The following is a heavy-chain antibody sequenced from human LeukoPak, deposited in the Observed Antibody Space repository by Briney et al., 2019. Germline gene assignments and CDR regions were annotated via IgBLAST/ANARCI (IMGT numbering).Heavy chain of an antibody. CDR3: ARAGCSSTSCYNY. CDR1: GFTFSSYS. CDR2: ISSSSSYI. Sequence: TGGSLRLSCAASGFTFSSYSMNWVRQAPGKGLEWVSSISSSSSYIYYADSVKGRFTISSDNAKNSLYLQTNSLRAEDTAVYYCARAGCSSTSCYNYWGQGTLVTVSS. V-gene: IGHV3-21*01. J-gene: IGHJ4*02. D-gene: IGHD2-2*02.